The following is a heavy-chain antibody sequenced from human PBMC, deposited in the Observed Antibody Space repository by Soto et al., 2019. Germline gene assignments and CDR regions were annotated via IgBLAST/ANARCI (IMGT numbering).Heavy chain of an antibody. CDR2: ISYDGSNK. CDR3: AKTGYSSGWYLRFQPNLFDY. D-gene: IGHD6-19*01. J-gene: IGHJ4*02. V-gene: IGHV3-30*18. Sequence: GGSLRLSCAASGFTFSSYGMHWVRQAPGKGLEWVAVISYDGSNKYYADSVKGRFTISRDNSKNTLYLQMNSLRAEDTAVYYCAKTGYSSGWYLRFQPNLFDYWGQGTLVTVSS. CDR1: GFTFSSYG.